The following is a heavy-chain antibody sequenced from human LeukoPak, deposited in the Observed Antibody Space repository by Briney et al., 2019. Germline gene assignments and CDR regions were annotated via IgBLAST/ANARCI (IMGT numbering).Heavy chain of an antibody. J-gene: IGHJ6*03. CDR1: GYTFTGYY. CDR3: ARMVQQRLHRYYYYYMDV. Sequence: ALVKVSCKASGYTFTGYYMHWVRQAPGQGLEWMGWINPNSGGTNYAQKFQGRVTMTRDTSINTAYMEVSSLTSDDSAVYYCARMVQQRLHRYYYYYMDVWGKGTTVT. CDR2: INPNSGGT. V-gene: IGHV1-2*02. D-gene: IGHD6-25*01.